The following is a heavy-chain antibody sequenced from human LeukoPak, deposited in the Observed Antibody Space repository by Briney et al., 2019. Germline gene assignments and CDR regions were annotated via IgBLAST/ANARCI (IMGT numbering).Heavy chain of an antibody. D-gene: IGHD1-26*01. Sequence: PSETLSLTCTVSGASISGSGYYWGWIRQPPGKGLEWIGSIYSSGSTYYNASLQSRVTISIETSKNQLSLRLNSVTAADTAMYYCAKSGGYGLIDYWGQGTLVTVSS. J-gene: IGHJ4*02. CDR3: AKSGGYGLIDY. V-gene: IGHV4-39*01. CDR1: GASISGSGYY. CDR2: IYSSGST.